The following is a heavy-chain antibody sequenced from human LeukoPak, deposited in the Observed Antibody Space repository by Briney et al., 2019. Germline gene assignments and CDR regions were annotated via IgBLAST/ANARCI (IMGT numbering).Heavy chain of an antibody. D-gene: IGHD2-2*01. CDR3: ARDRRDCSSTSCYGLYFDL. V-gene: IGHV4-59*13. CDR2: IYYSGST. J-gene: IGHJ2*01. CDR1: GFTFSSYA. Sequence: GSLRLSCAASGFTFSSYAMTWVRQAPGKGLEWIGYIYYSGSTNYNPSLKSRVTISVDTSKNQFSLKLSSVTAADTAVYYCARDRRDCSSTSCYGLYFDLWGRGTLVTVSS.